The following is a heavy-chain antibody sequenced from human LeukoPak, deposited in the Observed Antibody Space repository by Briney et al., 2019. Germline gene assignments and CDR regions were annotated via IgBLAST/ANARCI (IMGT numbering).Heavy chain of an antibody. CDR3: ARISLSVFYGDYPYYFDY. CDR2: INHSGST. V-gene: IGHV4-34*01. Sequence: KPSETLSLTCAVYGGSFSGYYWSWIRQPPGKGLEWIGEINHSGSTNYNPSLKSRVTISVDKSKNQFSLKLSSVTAADTAVYYCARISLSVFYGDYPYYFDYWGQGTLVTVSS. D-gene: IGHD4-17*01. J-gene: IGHJ4*02. CDR1: GGSFSGYY.